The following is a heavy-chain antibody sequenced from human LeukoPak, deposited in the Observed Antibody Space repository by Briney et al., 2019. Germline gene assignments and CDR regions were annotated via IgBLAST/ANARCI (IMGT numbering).Heavy chain of an antibody. CDR3: ARHGYDILTGDYTASFDY. CDR1: GGSISSYY. V-gene: IGHV4-59*08. D-gene: IGHD3-9*01. CDR2: IYYSGST. Sequence: SETLSLTCTVSGGSISSYYWSWIRQPPGKGLEWIGYIYYSGSTNYNPSLKSRVTISVDTSKNQFSLKLSSVTAADTAVYYCARHGYDILTGDYTASFDYWGQGTLVTVSS. J-gene: IGHJ4*02.